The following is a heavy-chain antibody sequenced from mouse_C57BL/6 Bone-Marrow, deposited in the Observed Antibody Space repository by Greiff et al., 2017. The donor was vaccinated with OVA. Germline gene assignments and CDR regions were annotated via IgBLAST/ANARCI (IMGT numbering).Heavy chain of an antibody. D-gene: IGHD4-1*01. V-gene: IGHV1-59*01. CDR2: IDPSDSYT. CDR3: GVLGRGDY. CDR1: GYTFTSYW. J-gene: IGHJ2*01. Sequence: QVQLQQSGAELVRPGTSVKLSCKASGYTFTSYWMHWVKQRPGQGLEWIGVIDPSDSYTNYNQKFKGKATLTVDTSSSTAYMPLSSLTSEDSAVYYCGVLGRGDYWGQGTTLTVSS.